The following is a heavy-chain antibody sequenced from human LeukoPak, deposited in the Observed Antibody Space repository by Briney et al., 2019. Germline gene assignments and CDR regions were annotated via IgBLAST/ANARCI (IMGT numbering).Heavy chain of an antibody. CDR3: TREGPRPIVVVTAKPFYYFDY. Sequence: GGSLRLSCTASGFTFGDYAMSWFRQAPGKGLEWVGFIRSKAYGGTTEYAASVKGRFTISRDDSKSIAYLQMNSLKTEDTAVYYCTREGPRPIVVVTAKPFYYFDYWGQGTLVTVSS. CDR2: IRSKAYGGTT. D-gene: IGHD2-21*02. J-gene: IGHJ4*02. V-gene: IGHV3-49*03. CDR1: GFTFGDYA.